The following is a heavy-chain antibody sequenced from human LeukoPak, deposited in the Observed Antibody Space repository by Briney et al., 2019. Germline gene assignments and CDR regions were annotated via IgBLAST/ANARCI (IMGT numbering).Heavy chain of an antibody. J-gene: IGHJ4*02. D-gene: IGHD6-19*01. CDR3: ARDRYSSGWYG. V-gene: IGHV1-2*06. Sequence: ASVKVSCKGSGYTFTSYWIQWVRQAPGQGLEWMGRINPNSGGTNYAQKFQGRVTMTRDTSISTAYMELSRLRSDDTAVYYCARDRYSSGWYGWGQGTLVTVSS. CDR1: GYTFTSYW. CDR2: INPNSGGT.